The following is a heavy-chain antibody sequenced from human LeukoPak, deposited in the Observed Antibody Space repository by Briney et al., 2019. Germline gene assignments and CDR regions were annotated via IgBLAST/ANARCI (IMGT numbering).Heavy chain of an antibody. D-gene: IGHD1-14*01. V-gene: IGHV3-23*01. J-gene: IGHJ6*03. CDR2: ISGSGGST. CDR1: GFTFSSYA. Sequence: GGSLRLSCAASGFTFSSYAMSWVRQAPGKGLEWVSAISGSGGSTYYADSVKGRFTISRDNSKNTLYLQMNSLRAEDTAVYYCAKGYGSHYYYYYMDVWGKGTTVTVSS. CDR3: AKGYGSHYYYYYMDV.